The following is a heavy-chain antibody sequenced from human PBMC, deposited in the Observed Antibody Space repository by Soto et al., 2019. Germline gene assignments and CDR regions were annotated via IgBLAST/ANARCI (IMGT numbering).Heavy chain of an antibody. D-gene: IGHD5-18*01. J-gene: IGHJ3*02. CDR2: IYYSGRT. Sequence: QVQLQESGPGLVKPSETLSLTCTVSGGSISSYYWSWIRQPPGKGLEWIGSIYYSGRTNYNPSLKSRVNLSVDTYKNQFSLKLSSVTAADTAVYYCARELWANDAFDIWGQGTMVTVSS. CDR3: ARELWANDAFDI. CDR1: GGSISSYY. V-gene: IGHV4-59*01.